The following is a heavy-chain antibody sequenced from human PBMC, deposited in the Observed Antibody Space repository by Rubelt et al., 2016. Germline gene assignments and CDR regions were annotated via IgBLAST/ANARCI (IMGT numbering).Heavy chain of an antibody. V-gene: IGHV1-18*01. J-gene: IGHJ6*02. Sequence: GAAVKVSCKASGYTFTTYGFSWVRQAPGQGLEWMGWISGYNGKTNYVQSLQGRINMTTDTSTSPAYMELRSLRSDDTAVYYCARANAGVVIMPYYYYGMDVWGQGTTVTVSS. CDR3: ARANAGVVIMPYYYYGMDV. D-gene: IGHD3-3*01. CDR2: ISGYNGKT. CDR1: GYTFTTYG.